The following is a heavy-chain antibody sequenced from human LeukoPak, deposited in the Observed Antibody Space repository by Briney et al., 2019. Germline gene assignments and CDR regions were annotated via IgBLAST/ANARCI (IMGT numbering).Heavy chain of an antibody. CDR1: RGSISSGDYY. CDR3: AGNLEATSSIDY. D-gene: IGHD5-12*01. J-gene: IGHJ4*02. V-gene: IGHV4-30-4*08. Sequence: SQTLSLTCTVSRGSISSGDYYWSWIRQPPGKGLEWIGYIYYSGSTYYNPSLKSRVTISVDTSKNQFSLKLSSVTAADTAVYYCAGNLEATSSIDYWGQGTLVTVSS. CDR2: IYYSGST.